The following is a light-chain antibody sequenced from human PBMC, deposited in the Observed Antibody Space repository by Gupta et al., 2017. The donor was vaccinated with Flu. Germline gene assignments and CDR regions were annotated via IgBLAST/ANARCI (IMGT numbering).Light chain of an antibody. Sequence: ERATLSCRASQSVPNDYLPWYQQKPGQTPVLLIYGASRKAPGSPDRFTGSGSGTDFTLNINGVEPEDFAVYFCHQYGNSPWTFGQGTRV. V-gene: IGKV3-20*01. CDR1: QSVPNDY. J-gene: IGKJ1*01. CDR3: HQYGNSPWT. CDR2: GAS.